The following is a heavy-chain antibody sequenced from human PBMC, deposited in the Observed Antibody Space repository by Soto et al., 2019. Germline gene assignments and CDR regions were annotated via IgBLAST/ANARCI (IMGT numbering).Heavy chain of an antibody. CDR2: INSDGRST. D-gene: IGHD3-10*01. CDR3: TRDGDPYYYNSGSYLSWFDP. V-gene: IGHV3-74*01. J-gene: IGHJ5*02. CDR1: GFTFSPYW. Sequence: TGGSLRLSCAASGFTFSPYWMHWVRQAPGKGLVWVSRINSDGRSTDYADSVKGRFTISRDNAKNTLSMQMNSLRAEDTAVYYCTRDGDPYYYNSGSYLSWFDPWGQGTLVTVSS.